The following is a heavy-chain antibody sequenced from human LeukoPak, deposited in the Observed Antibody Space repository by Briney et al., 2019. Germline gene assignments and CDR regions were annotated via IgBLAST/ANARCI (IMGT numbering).Heavy chain of an antibody. CDR1: GFTFDDYA. CDR3: AREEFGELWIGY. D-gene: IGHD3-10*01. J-gene: IGHJ4*02. Sequence: SLRLSCAASGFTFDDYAMHWVRQAPGKGLEWVSGISWNSGSIGYADSVKGRFTISRDNAKNTLYLQMNSLRAEDTAVYYCAREEFGELWIGYWGQGTLVPVSS. V-gene: IGHV3-9*01. CDR2: ISWNSGSI.